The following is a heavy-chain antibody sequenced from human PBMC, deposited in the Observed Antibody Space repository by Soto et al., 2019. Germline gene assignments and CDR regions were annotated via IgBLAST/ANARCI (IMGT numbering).Heavy chain of an antibody. J-gene: IGHJ6*02. V-gene: IGHV3-21*01. CDR1: GFTFSMNT. D-gene: IGHD3-3*02. CDR3: VKDEGIEAMDV. CDR2: ITSSGSYV. Sequence: GSLRLSCVTSGFTFSMNTMNWVLQAPGKGLEWVASITSSGSYVYYADSVKGRFSASRDNAKNSLSLQMDSLRPDDTAIYFCVKDEGIEAMDVWGQGTTVTVSS.